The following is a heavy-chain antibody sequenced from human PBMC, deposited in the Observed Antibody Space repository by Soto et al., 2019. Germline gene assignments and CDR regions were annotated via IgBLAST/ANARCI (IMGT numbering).Heavy chain of an antibody. V-gene: IGHV4-39*01. D-gene: IGHD1-26*01. CDR2: IYYSGST. Sequence: SETLSLTCTVSGGSISSSSYYWGWIRQPPGKGLEWIGSIYYSGSTYYNPSLKSRVTISVDTPKNQFTLKLSSVTAADTAVYYCARQGGSYPGDWFDPWGQGTLVTVSS. CDR1: GGSISSSSYY. J-gene: IGHJ5*02. CDR3: ARQGGSYPGDWFDP.